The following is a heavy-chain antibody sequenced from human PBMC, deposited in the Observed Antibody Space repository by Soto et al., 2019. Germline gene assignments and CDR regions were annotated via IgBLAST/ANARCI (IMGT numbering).Heavy chain of an antibody. V-gene: IGHV1-69*01. J-gene: IGHJ4*02. Sequence: QVQLVQSGAEVKKPGSSVKVSCKASGGTFSSYAISWVRQAPGQGLEWMGGIIPIFGTANYAQKFQGRVTITADESTRTAYMELSRLRSEDTAVYYCARERSLSGYSYGTIDYWGQGTLVTVSS. CDR1: GGTFSSYA. D-gene: IGHD5-18*01. CDR3: ARERSLSGYSYGTIDY. CDR2: IIPIFGTA.